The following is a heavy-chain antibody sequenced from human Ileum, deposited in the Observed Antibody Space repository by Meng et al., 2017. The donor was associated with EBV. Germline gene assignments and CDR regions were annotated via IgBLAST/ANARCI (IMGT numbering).Heavy chain of an antibody. J-gene: IGHJ4*02. Sequence: QVQLQESGPGLVKPSETLSLTCTVAGGSVSSGGFHWSWVRQPPGKGLEWMGQIKDSGSANYNPSLKSRVTISVDTSKSLFSLKLKSVTAADAAVYFCASYFEGRGGSGFWGQGTLVTVSS. V-gene: IGHV4-61*08. CDR2: IKDSGSA. D-gene: IGHD3-16*01. CDR3: ASYFEGRGGSGF. CDR1: GGSVSSGGFH.